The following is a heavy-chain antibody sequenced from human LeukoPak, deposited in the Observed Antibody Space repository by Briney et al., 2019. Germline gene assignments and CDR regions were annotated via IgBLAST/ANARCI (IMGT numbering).Heavy chain of an antibody. CDR3: AGGGAMIVVVDY. CDR1: GGSISSSSYY. D-gene: IGHD3-22*01. CDR2: IYYSGST. J-gene: IGHJ4*02. V-gene: IGHV4-39*01. Sequence: SETLSLTCTVSGGSISSSSYYWGWIRQPPGKGLEWIGSIYYSGSTYYNPSLKSRVTISVDTSKNQFSLKLSSVTAAGTAVYYCAGGGAMIVVVDYWGQGTLVTVSS.